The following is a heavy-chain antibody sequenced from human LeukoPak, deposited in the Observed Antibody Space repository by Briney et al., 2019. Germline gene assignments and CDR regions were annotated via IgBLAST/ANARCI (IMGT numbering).Heavy chain of an antibody. J-gene: IGHJ6*03. V-gene: IGHV1-2*02. CDR2: INPNSGGT. CDR3: ARDLRGCSSLYYMDV. CDR1: GYTFTGYY. D-gene: IGHD6-6*01. Sequence: ASVKVSCKASGYTFTGYYMHWVRQAPGQGLEWMGWINPNSGGTNYAQKFQGRVTMTRDTSISTAYMELSRLRSDDTAVYYCARDLRGCSSLYYMDVWGKGTTVTVSS.